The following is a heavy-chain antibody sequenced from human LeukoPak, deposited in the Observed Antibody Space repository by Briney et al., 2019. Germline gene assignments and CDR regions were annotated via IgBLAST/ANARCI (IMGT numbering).Heavy chain of an antibody. Sequence: PGGSLRHSCAASGFTFSSYGMHWVRQAPGKGLEWVAFIRYDGTEKYYADSVKGRFTISRDNSKNTLHLQMSSLRPEDTAVYYCARVVIAARPHWFDSWGQGTLVTVSS. D-gene: IGHD6-6*01. CDR1: GFTFSSYG. CDR3: ARVVIAARPHWFDS. J-gene: IGHJ5*01. CDR2: IRYDGTEK. V-gene: IGHV3-30*02.